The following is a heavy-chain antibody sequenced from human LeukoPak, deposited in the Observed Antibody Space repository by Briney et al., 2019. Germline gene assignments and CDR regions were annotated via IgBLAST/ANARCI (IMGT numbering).Heavy chain of an antibody. CDR1: GYTFTSYG. CDR3: ASSILGGWYADY. D-gene: IGHD6-19*01. Sequence: ASVKVSCKASGYTFTSYGISWVRQAPGHGLEWMGWISGYNGYTNYAQKFQGRVTITADKSTSTAYMELSSLRSEDTAVYYCASSILGGWYADYWGQGTPVTVSS. J-gene: IGHJ4*02. V-gene: IGHV1-18*01. CDR2: ISGYNGYT.